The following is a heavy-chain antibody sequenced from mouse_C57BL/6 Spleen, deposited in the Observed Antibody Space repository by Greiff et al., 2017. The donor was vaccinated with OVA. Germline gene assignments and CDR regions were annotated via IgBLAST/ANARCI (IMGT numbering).Heavy chain of an antibody. CDR1: GYTFTDYN. V-gene: IGHV1-18*01. CDR3: ARSRLRYRFAY. D-gene: IGHD1-1*01. J-gene: IGHJ3*01. Sequence: VQLKQSGPELVKPGASVKIPCKASGYTFTDYNMDWVKQSHGKSLEWIGDINPNNGGTIYNQKFKGKATLTVDKSSSTAYMELRSLTSEDTAVYYCARSRLRYRFAYWGQGTLVTVSA. CDR2: INPNNGGT.